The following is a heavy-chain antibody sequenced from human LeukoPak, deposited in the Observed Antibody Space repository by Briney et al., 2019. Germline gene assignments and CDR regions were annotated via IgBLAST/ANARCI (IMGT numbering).Heavy chain of an antibody. V-gene: IGHV3-21*01. Sequence: GGSLRLSCAASGFTFSSYSMNWVRQAPGKGLEWVSSISSSSSYIYYADSVKGRFTISRDNAKNSLCLQMNSLRAEDTAVYYCASTYCSSTSCYDGVNWFDPWGQGTLVTVSS. J-gene: IGHJ5*02. CDR1: GFTFSSYS. CDR2: ISSSSSYI. D-gene: IGHD2-2*01. CDR3: ASTYCSSTSCYDGVNWFDP.